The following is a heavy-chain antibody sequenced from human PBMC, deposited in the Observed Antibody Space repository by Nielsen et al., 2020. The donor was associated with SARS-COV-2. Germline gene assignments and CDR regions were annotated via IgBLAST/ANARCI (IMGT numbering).Heavy chain of an antibody. Sequence: GESLKISCAASGFTFSSYDMHWVRQATGKGLEWVSAIGTAGDTYYPGSVKGRFTISRENAKNSLYLQMNSLRAEDTAVYYCAREGYTGYYYYGMDVWGQGTTVTVSS. D-gene: IGHD2-2*02. CDR1: GFTFSSYD. CDR3: AREGYTGYYYYGMDV. V-gene: IGHV3-13*04. J-gene: IGHJ6*02. CDR2: IGTAGDT.